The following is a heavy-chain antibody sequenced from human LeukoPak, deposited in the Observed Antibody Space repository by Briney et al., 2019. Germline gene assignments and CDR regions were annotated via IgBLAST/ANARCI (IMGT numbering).Heavy chain of an antibody. D-gene: IGHD3-9*01. V-gene: IGHV4-4*02. CDR2: IYHSGST. J-gene: IGHJ4*02. CDR1: GGSISSSNW. CDR3: ASYTYYDILTGPIDR. Sequence: SETLSLTCAVSGGSISSSNWWSWVRQPPGKGLEWIGEIYHSGSTNYNPSLKSRVTISVDKSKNQFSLKLSSVTAADTAVYYCASYTYYDILTGPIDRWGQGTLVTVSS.